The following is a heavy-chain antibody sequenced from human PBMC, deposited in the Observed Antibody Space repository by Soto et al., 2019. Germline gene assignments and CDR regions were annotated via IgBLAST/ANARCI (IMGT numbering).Heavy chain of an antibody. Sequence: PGGSLRLSCAASGFTFSSYWMHWVRQAPGKGLMWVSRINNDGTSTKYADSVKGRFTISRDNAKNTLYLQMNSLRAEDSAVYYCASDKDYRTDYWGQGTLVTVSS. CDR2: INNDGTST. D-gene: IGHD4-17*01. V-gene: IGHV3-74*01. J-gene: IGHJ4*02. CDR1: GFTFSSYW. CDR3: ASDKDYRTDY.